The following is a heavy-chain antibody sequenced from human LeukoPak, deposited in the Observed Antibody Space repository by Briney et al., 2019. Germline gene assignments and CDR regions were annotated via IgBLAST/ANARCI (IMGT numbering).Heavy chain of an antibody. CDR2: VSTYSDNT. Sequence: ASVKGSCKASGHTFTNFGISWVRQAPGQGLEWMGWVSTYSDNTNYAPQFQDRVTMTTDTSTTTVYLELKSLRSDDTAVYYCARELLGYCKRNNCYSGDPWGQGTLVTVSS. CDR3: ARELLGYCKRNNCYSGDP. CDR1: GHTFTNFG. V-gene: IGHV1-18*01. J-gene: IGHJ5*02. D-gene: IGHD2-15*01.